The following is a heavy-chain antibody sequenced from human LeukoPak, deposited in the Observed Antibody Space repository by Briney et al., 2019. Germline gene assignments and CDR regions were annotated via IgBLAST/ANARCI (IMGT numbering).Heavy chain of an antibody. CDR2: IYYSGST. J-gene: IGHJ5*02. V-gene: IGHV4-39*01. CDR1: GGSISSSSYY. CDR3: ARPGPRKWFDP. D-gene: IGHD1-14*01. Sequence: SETLSLICSVSGGSISSSSYYWGWIRQPPGKGLEWIGSIYYSGSTYYNPSLKSRVTISVDTSKNQFSLKLSSVTAADTAVYYCARPGPRKWFDPWGQGTLVTVSS.